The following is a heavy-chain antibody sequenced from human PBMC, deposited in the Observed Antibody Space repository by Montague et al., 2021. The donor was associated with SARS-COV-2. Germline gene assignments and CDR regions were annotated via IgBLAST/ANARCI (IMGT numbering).Heavy chain of an antibody. CDR3: ARFFSSWTD. V-gene: IGHV4-4*02. D-gene: IGHD6-13*01. J-gene: IGHJ4*02. CDR2: IYHSGST. CDR1: GGSISSGNW. Sequence: SETLSLTCAVSGGSISSGNWWSWVRQPPGKGLEWIGEIYHSGSTNYNPSLKSRVTISLDKSKNQFSLNLSSATAADTAVYYCARFFSSWTDWGQGILVTVSS.